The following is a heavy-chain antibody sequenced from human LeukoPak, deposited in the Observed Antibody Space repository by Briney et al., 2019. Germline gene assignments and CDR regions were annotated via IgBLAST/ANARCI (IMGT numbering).Heavy chain of an antibody. CDR2: IIPIFGTA. CDR3: ARGGGYYTQYYYYYYMDV. Sequence: ASVKVSCKASGGTFSSYAISWVRQAPGQGLEWMGGIIPIFGTANYAQKFQGRVTITADKSTSTAYMELSSLRSEDTAVYYCARGGGYYTQYYYYYYMDVWGKGTTVTVSS. D-gene: IGHD3-3*01. CDR1: GGTFSSYA. V-gene: IGHV1-69*06. J-gene: IGHJ6*03.